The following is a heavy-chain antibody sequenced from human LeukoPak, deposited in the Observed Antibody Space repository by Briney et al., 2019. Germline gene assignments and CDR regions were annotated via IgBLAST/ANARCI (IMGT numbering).Heavy chain of an antibody. CDR2: ISSDSTII. D-gene: IGHD3-3*01. J-gene: IGHJ6*02. CDR1: GGSISSSS. V-gene: IGHV3-48*01. CDR3: ARGHPIITIFGVVIRGDGMDV. Sequence: PSSETLSLTCTVSGGSISSSSYYWGWIRQPPGKGLEWISYISSDSTIIHYADSVKGRFTISRDDAKSSLYLQMNSLRAEDTAVYYCARGHPIITIFGVVIRGDGMDVWGQGTTVTVSS.